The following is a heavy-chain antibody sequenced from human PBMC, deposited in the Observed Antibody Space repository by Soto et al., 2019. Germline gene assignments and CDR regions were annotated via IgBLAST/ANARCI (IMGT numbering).Heavy chain of an antibody. CDR2: INPSGGST. CDR1: GYTFTSYY. Sequence: GASVKVSCKASGYTFTSYYMHWVRQAPGQGLEWMGIINPSGGSTSYAQKFQGRVTMTRDTSTSTVYMELSSLRSEDTAVYYCARGSYYYGSGSSFDIWGQGTMVTVAS. D-gene: IGHD3-10*01. CDR3: ARGSYYYGSGSSFDI. J-gene: IGHJ3*02. V-gene: IGHV1-46*01.